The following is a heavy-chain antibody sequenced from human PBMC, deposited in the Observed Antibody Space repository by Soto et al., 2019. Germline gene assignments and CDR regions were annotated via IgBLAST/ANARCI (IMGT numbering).Heavy chain of an antibody. J-gene: IGHJ6*03. CDR2: IDNVGTDS. Sequence: EVQLVESGGGLVQPGGSLRLSCAASEFTFSGRSVHWVRQAPGKGLVWVSGIDNVGTDSTYADSVKGRFTSSRDNAKNTVYLQINSLRVEDTAVYYCARGWFGPDVWGKGTTVTVSS. CDR1: EFTFSGRS. CDR3: ARGWFGPDV. V-gene: IGHV3-74*01. D-gene: IGHD3-10*01.